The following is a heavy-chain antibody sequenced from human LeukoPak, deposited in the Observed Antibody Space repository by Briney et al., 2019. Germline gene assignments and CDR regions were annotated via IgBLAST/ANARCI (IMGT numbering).Heavy chain of an antibody. CDR1: GYTFTSYA. Sequence: ASVKVSCKASGYTFTSYAMHWVRQAPGQRLEWMGWISGYNGNANYAQKLQGRVTMTTDTSTSTAYMELRSLGSDDTAVYYCARHRLHRIYYDSSGFYHDAFDIWGRGTMVTVSS. J-gene: IGHJ3*02. CDR2: ISGYNGNA. V-gene: IGHV1-18*01. CDR3: ARHRLHRIYYDSSGFYHDAFDI. D-gene: IGHD3-22*01.